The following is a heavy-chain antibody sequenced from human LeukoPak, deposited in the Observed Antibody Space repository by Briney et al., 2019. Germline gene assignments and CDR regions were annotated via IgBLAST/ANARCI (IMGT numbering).Heavy chain of an antibody. Sequence: GGSLRLSCAASGFTFSSYAMHWVRQAPGKGLEWVAVISYDGSNKYYADSVKGRFTISRDNSKNTLYLQMNSLRAEDTAVYYCAKDSGIRIAAIDYWGQGTLVTVSS. CDR1: GFTFSSYA. D-gene: IGHD6-13*01. CDR2: ISYDGSNK. CDR3: AKDSGIRIAAIDY. V-gene: IGHV3-30-3*01. J-gene: IGHJ4*02.